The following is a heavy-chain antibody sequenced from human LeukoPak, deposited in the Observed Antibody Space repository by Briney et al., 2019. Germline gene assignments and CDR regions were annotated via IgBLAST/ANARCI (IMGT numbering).Heavy chain of an antibody. CDR1: GFTFSDYY. CDR2: ISSSGSTI. D-gene: IGHD2-2*01. Sequence: GGSLRLSCAASGFTFSDYYMNWIRQAPGKGLEWVSYISSSGSTISYADSVKGRFTVSRDNAKNSLYLQMNSLRAEDTAVYYCARSILPAANAIDYWGQGTLVTVSS. CDR3: ARSILPAANAIDY. V-gene: IGHV3-11*04. J-gene: IGHJ4*02.